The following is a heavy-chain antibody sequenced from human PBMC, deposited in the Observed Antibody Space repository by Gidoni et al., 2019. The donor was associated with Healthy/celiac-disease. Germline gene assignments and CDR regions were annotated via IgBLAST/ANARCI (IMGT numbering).Heavy chain of an antibody. CDR2: INHSGSI. J-gene: IGHJ5*02. V-gene: IGHV4-34*01. CDR1: GGSFSGYY. CDR3: ARSRAPGGYCSSTSCYKGGWFDP. D-gene: IGHD2-2*02. Sequence: QVQLQQWGAGLLKPSETLSLTCAVYGGSFSGYYWSWIRQPPGTGLEWIGEINHSGSINYNPSLKSRVTISVDTSKNQFSLKLSSVTAADTAVYYCARSRAPGGYCSSTSCYKGGWFDPWGQGTLVTVSS.